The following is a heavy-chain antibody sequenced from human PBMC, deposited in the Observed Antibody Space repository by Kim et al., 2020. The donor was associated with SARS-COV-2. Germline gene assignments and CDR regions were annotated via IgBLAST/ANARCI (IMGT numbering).Heavy chain of an antibody. V-gene: IGHV4-4*07. CDR2: IYTSGST. CDR3: ARGGSYIAVAGTVIDY. J-gene: IGHJ4*02. CDR1: GGSISSYY. Sequence: SETLSLTCTVSGGSISSYYWSWIRQPAGKGLEWIGRIYTSGSTNYNPSLKSRVTMSVDTSKNQFSPKLSSVTAADTAVYYCARGGSYIAVAGTVIDYWGQGTLVTVSS. D-gene: IGHD6-19*01.